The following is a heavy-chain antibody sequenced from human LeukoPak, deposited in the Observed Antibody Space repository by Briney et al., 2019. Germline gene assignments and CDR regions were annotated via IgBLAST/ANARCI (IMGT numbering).Heavy chain of an antibody. CDR2: IIPILGIA. J-gene: IGHJ1*01. CDR1: GGTFSSYV. V-gene: IGHV1-69*04. D-gene: IGHD5-12*01. CDR3: ARREMATINGHFHH. Sequence: SVKVSCKASGGTFSSYVISWVRQAPGQGLEWMGRIIPILGIANYAQKFQGRITITADKSTSTAYMELSSLRSEDTAVYYCARREMATINGHFHHWGQGTLVTVSS.